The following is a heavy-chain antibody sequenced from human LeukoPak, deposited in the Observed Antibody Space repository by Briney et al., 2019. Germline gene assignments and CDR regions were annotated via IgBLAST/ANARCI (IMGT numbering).Heavy chain of an antibody. D-gene: IGHD6-13*01. Sequence: ASVKVSCKASGYTFTGYYMHWVRQAPGQGLERMGWINPNSGGTNYAQKFQGRVTMTRDTSISTAYMELSRLRSDDTAVYYCARGYSSSWYWTGASDYFDYWGQGTLVTVSS. CDR1: GYTFTGYY. CDR3: ARGYSSSWYWTGASDYFDY. CDR2: INPNSGGT. V-gene: IGHV1-2*02. J-gene: IGHJ4*02.